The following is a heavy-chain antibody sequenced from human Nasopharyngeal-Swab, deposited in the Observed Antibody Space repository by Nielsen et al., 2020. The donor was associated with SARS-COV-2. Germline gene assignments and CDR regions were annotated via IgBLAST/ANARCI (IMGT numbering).Heavy chain of an antibody. CDR2: ISGSGGST. CDR3: AKSKGMADAFDI. V-gene: IGHV3-23*01. D-gene: IGHD5-24*01. CDR1: GFTFSSYA. J-gene: IGHJ3*02. Sequence: GGSLRLSCAASGFTFSSYAMSWVRQAPGKGLEWVSAISGSGGSTYYADSVRGRFTISRDNSKNTLYLQMNSLRAEDTAVYYCAKSKGMADAFDIWGQGTMVTVSS.